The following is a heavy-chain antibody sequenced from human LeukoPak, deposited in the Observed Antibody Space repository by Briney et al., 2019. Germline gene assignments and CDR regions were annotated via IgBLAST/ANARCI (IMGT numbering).Heavy chain of an antibody. J-gene: IGHJ5*02. Sequence: LSLTCAVYGGSFSGYYWSWIRQAPGKGLEWVSYISNSGSIIYYVDSVKGRFTISRDNAKNSLYLQMNSLRAEDTAVYYCARGGLTLDPWGQGTLVTVSS. CDR3: ARGGLTLDP. CDR2: ISNSGSII. CDR1: GGSFSGYY. V-gene: IGHV3-11*01. D-gene: IGHD4/OR15-4a*01.